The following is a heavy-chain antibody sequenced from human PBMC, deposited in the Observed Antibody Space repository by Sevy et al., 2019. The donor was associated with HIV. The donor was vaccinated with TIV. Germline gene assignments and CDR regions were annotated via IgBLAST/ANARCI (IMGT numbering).Heavy chain of an antibody. Sequence: ASVKVSCKASGYTFTGYYMHWVRQAPGQGLEWMGWINPNSGGTNYAQKFQGRFTMTRETSISTAYMELSRLRSDDTAVYYCARDREYYYDSSGYYYAAAFDIWGQGTMVTVSS. CDR2: INPNSGGT. CDR1: GYTFTGYY. J-gene: IGHJ3*02. D-gene: IGHD3-22*01. CDR3: ARDREYYYDSSGYYYAAAFDI. V-gene: IGHV1-2*02.